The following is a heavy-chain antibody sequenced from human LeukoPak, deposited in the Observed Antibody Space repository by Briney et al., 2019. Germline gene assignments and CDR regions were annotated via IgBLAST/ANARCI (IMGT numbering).Heavy chain of an antibody. CDR1: GFTFSSYG. Sequence: QPGGSLRLSCAASGFTFSSYGMHWVRQAPGKGLEWVAVISYDGSNKYYADSVKGRFTISRDNSKNTLYLQMNSLRAEDTAVYYCARDGSVAGFNWFDPWGQGTLVTVSS. CDR3: ARDGSVAGFNWFDP. V-gene: IGHV3-30*03. D-gene: IGHD6-19*01. J-gene: IGHJ5*02. CDR2: ISYDGSNK.